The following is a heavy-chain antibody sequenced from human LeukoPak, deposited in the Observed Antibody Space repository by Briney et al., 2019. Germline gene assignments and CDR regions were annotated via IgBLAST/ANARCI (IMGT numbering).Heavy chain of an antibody. J-gene: IGHJ3*02. Sequence: GASVKVSCKASGYTFTTYNINWVRQAPGQGLEWMGWISGYNGNTNYAQKLQGRVTMTTDTSTSTAYMELRSLKSDDTAAYYCARDRSIGYYYDSSGKQDAFDIWGQGTMVTVSS. CDR3: ARDRSIGYYYDSSGKQDAFDI. CDR2: ISGYNGNT. V-gene: IGHV1-18*01. CDR1: GYTFTTYN. D-gene: IGHD3-22*01.